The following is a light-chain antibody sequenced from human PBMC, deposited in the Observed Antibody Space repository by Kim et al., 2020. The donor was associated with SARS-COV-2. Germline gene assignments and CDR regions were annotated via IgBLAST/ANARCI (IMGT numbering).Light chain of an antibody. V-gene: IGLV2-14*03. CDR1: SSDVGGYNY. J-gene: IGLJ1*01. CDR3: SSYTSSSTIGV. CDR2: DVS. Sequence: QSITISCTGTSSDVGGYNYVSWYQQHPGKAPKLMIYDVSNRPSGVSSRFSGSKSGNTASLTISGLQAEDEADYYCSSYTSSSTIGVFGTGTKVTVL.